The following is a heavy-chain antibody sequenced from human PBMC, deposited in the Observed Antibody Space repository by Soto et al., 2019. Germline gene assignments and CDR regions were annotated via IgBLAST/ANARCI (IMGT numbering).Heavy chain of an antibody. Sequence: SETLSLTCTVSGGSISSSIYYWGWIRQPPGQGLEWIGTIYYSGSAYYNPSLKSRVTISVDTSKNQFSLKLSPVTAADTAVYYCARYISGDGYRFDYWGHGTLVTVSS. V-gene: IGHV4-39*01. CDR2: IYYSGSA. J-gene: IGHJ4*01. CDR3: ARYISGDGYRFDY. CDR1: GGSISSSIYY. D-gene: IGHD1-20*01.